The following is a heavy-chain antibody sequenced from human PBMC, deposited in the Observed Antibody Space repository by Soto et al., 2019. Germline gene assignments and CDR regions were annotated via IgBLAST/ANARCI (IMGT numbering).Heavy chain of an antibody. CDR1: GFTFSTYW. Sequence: EEQLVESGGGLVQPGGSLRLSCAASGFTFSTYWLSWVRQAPGKGLEWVANINQDGSVKYYLDSVKGRFTISRDNAKNSLYLQMNSLRAEDTAVYYCARDQNYNILSDYYDAFDIWGQGKMVTVSS. D-gene: IGHD3-9*01. CDR2: INQDGSVK. CDR3: ARDQNYNILSDYYDAFDI. V-gene: IGHV3-7*01. J-gene: IGHJ3*02.